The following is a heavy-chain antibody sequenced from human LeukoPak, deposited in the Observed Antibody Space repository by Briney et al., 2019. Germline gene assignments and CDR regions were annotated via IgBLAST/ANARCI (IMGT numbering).Heavy chain of an antibody. CDR3: ARGGQGPAAPQGNYYYYMDV. Sequence: PGGSLRLSCAASGFTFSSYGMHWVRQAPGKGLEWVAFIRYDGSNKYYADSVKGRFTISRDNSKNTLYLQMNSLRAEDTAVYYCARGGQGPAAPQGNYYYYMDVWGKGTTVAVSS. CDR1: GFTFSSYG. J-gene: IGHJ6*03. CDR2: IRYDGSNK. V-gene: IGHV3-30*02. D-gene: IGHD2-2*01.